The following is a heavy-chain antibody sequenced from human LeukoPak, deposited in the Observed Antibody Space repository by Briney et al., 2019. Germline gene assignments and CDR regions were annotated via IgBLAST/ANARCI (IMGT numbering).Heavy chain of an antibody. CDR3: AGDQAGHGTSFDY. D-gene: IGHD1-1*01. Sequence: PGGSQPLYRAASGSTFSSYAIYWVRQAPGKGLEWVAAISYDGGDKYYADSVKGRFTISRDNSKNTLYLQMNSLRAEDTSVYFCAGDQAGHGTSFDYWGQGTLVTVSS. V-gene: IGHV3-30*04. CDR2: ISYDGGDK. J-gene: IGHJ4*02. CDR1: GSTFSSYA.